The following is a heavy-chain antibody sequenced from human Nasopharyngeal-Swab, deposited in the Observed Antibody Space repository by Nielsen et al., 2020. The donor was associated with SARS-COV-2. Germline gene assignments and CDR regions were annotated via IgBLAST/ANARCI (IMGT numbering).Heavy chain of an antibody. J-gene: IGHJ3*02. CDR2: ISYDGSNK. D-gene: IGHD3-22*01. CDR1: GFTFSSYG. V-gene: IGHV3-30*18. Sequence: GGSLRLSCAASGFTFSSYGMHWVRQAPGKGLEWVAVISYDGSNKYYADSVKGRFTISRDNSKNTLYLQMNSLRAEDTAVYYCAKGSYYYDSYGAFDIWGQGTMVT. CDR3: AKGSYYYDSYGAFDI.